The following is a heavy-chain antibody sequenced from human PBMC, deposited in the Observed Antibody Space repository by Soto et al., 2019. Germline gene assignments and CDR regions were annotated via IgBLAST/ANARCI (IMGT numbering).Heavy chain of an antibody. CDR2: ISSSSSYI. CDR3: ARSPGSSSQRDY. Sequence: PGGSLRLSCAASGFTFSSYSMNWVRQAPGKGLEWVSSISSSSSYIYYADSVKGRFTISRDNAKNSLYLQMNSLRAEDTAVYYCARSPGSSSQRDYWGQGTLVTVSS. J-gene: IGHJ4*02. D-gene: IGHD6-6*01. V-gene: IGHV3-21*01. CDR1: GFTFSSYS.